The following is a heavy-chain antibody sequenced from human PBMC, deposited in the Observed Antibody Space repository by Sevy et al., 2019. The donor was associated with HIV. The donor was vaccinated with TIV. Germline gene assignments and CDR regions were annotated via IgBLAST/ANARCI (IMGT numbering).Heavy chain of an antibody. D-gene: IGHD3-22*01. CDR2: INPNSGGT. Sequence: ASAKVSCKASGYTFTDYFMHWVRQAPGQGLEWMGWINPNSGGTNYAQRFRGRVTMTRDTSISTAYMELSRLRSDDTAVYYCASLSGYYYDSSRYYNTDAFDIWGQGTMVTVSS. CDR3: ASLSGYYYDSSRYYNTDAFDI. CDR1: GYTFTDYF. V-gene: IGHV1-2*02. J-gene: IGHJ3*02.